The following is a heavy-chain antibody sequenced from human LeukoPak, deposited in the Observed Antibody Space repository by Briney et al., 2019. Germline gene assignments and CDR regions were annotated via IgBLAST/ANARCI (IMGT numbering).Heavy chain of an antibody. Sequence: GGSLRLSCAASGYTIGDYGMSWVRQAPGKGLEWVSTIHWNGGSEAYADSVRGRFTSSRDDAKDSLYLQMNSLRAENTALYYCARLYASGSYSDYWGQGTLVTVSS. J-gene: IGHJ4*02. CDR1: GYTIGDYG. CDR2: IHWNGGSE. D-gene: IGHD3-10*01. CDR3: ARLYASGSYSDY. V-gene: IGHV3-20*04.